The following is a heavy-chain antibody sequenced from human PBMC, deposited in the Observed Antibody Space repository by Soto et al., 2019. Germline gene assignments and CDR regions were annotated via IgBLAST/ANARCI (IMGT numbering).Heavy chain of an antibody. CDR1: GYTFTSYG. CDR2: ISACNGDT. V-gene: IGHV1-18*04. J-gene: IGHJ4*02. D-gene: IGHD5-12*01. CDR3: ARVACWRRMVPYD. Sequence: QVQLVQSGTEVKKPGASVNVSCKAFGYTFTSYGFSWVRQVPGQGLEWLGWISACNGDTQYAQTMKGRLTVTTDTATTAVSMELSSLTPADTAVYYWARVACWRRMVPYDWGQGTLVTVS.